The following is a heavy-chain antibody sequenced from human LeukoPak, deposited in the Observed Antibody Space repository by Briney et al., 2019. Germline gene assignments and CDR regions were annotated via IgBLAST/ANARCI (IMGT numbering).Heavy chain of an antibody. CDR3: ARGAGTTQIDY. J-gene: IGHJ4*02. Sequence: SETLSITCTVSGGSISSSSYYWGWVRQPPGKGLEWIGSIYYSGSTYYNPSLKSRVTISVDTSKNQFSLKLSSVTAADTAVYYCARGAGTTQIDYWGQGTLVTVSS. CDR1: GGSISSSSYY. D-gene: IGHD1-14*01. CDR2: IYYSGST. V-gene: IGHV4-39*07.